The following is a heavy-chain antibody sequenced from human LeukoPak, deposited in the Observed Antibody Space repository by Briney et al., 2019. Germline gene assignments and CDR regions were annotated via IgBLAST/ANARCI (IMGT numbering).Heavy chain of an antibody. CDR3: ARTGYCSSTSCYISPDAFDI. Sequence: ASVKVSCKASGYTFTGYYMHWVRQAPGQGLDWMGWINPNSGGTNYAQKFQGRVTMTRETSISTAYMELSRLRSDDTAVYYCARTGYCSSTSCYISPDAFDIWGQGTMVTVSS. V-gene: IGHV1-2*02. CDR1: GYTFTGYY. J-gene: IGHJ3*02. D-gene: IGHD2-2*02. CDR2: INPNSGGT.